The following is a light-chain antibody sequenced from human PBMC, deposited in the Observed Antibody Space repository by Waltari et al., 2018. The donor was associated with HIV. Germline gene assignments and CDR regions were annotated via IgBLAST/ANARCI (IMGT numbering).Light chain of an antibody. V-gene: IGLV2-8*01. CDR2: EVN. Sequence: QSALTQPPSASGSPGQSVTISCPGTSSPVGGYNYVSWYQQHPGKAPKLMIYEVNRRPSGVPDRFSGSKSGNTASLTVSGLQAEDEADYYCSSYEGSNNLVFGGGTKLTVL. CDR1: SSPVGGYNY. J-gene: IGLJ2*01. CDR3: SSYEGSNNLV.